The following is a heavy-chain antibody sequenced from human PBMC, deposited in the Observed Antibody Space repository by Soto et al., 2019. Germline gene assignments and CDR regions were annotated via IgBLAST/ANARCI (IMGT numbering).Heavy chain of an antibody. D-gene: IGHD3-9*01. CDR3: ARGLRYFDWLRPVDYYYYGMDV. V-gene: IGHV1-69*13. Sequence: SVKVSCKASGGTFSSYAISWVRQAPGQGLEWMGGIIPIFGTANYAQKFQGRVTITADESTSTAYMELSSLRSEDTAVYYCARGLRYFDWLRPVDYYYYGMDVWGQGTTLTVSS. CDR2: IIPIFGTA. CDR1: GGTFSSYA. J-gene: IGHJ6*02.